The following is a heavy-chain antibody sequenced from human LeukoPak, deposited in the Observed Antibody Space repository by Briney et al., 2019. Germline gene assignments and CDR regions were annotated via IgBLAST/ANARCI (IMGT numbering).Heavy chain of an antibody. J-gene: IGHJ4*02. CDR2: IKEDGGEK. CDR3: ARDPGVPAAAGTGLLYYFDY. Sequence: GGSLRLSCAASGFTFSTYWMSWVRQAPGKGLEGVANIKEDGGEKYYVDSVKGRFTISRDNAKNSLYLQMNSLRVEDTAVYYCARDPGVPAAAGTGLLYYFDYWGQGTLVTVSS. CDR1: GFTFSTYW. D-gene: IGHD6-13*01. V-gene: IGHV3-7*01.